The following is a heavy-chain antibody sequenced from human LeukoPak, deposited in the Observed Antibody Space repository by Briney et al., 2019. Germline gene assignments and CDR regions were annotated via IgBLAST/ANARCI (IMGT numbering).Heavy chain of an antibody. CDR2: ISSSRSYI. CDR1: GFTFSSYV. Sequence: PGRSLRLSCAASGFTFSSYVMHWVRQAPGKALEWVSFISSSRSYIYYADSVKGRFTISRDNAKNSLYLQMNSLRAEDTAVYYCARFIAAPYYFDYWGRGTLVTVSS. D-gene: IGHD6-13*01. J-gene: IGHJ4*02. V-gene: IGHV3-21*01. CDR3: ARFIAAPYYFDY.